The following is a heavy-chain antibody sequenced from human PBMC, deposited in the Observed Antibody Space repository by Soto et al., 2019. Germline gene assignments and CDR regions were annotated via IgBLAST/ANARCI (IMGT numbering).Heavy chain of an antibody. CDR3: AREGYFISTTSNASALDY. Sequence: ASVKVSCKASGYTFTSYGISWVRQAPGRGLEWMGWISAYNGNTDYPQKLQGRVTMTTDTSTSTAYMELRSLRSDDTAVYYCAREGYFISTTSNASALDYWGQGTLVT. D-gene: IGHD2-2*01. CDR1: GYTFTSYG. J-gene: IGHJ4*02. V-gene: IGHV1-18*01. CDR2: ISAYNGNT.